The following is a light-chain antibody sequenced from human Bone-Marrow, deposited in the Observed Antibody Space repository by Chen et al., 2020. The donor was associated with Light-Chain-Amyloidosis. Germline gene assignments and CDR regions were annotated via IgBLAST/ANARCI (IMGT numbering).Light chain of an antibody. Sequence: QPALTQPASVSGSPGQSITISCTGTSSDVGSYYLVSWYQQHPGKAPKLIVYEGNKRPSGVSNRFSGSKSGNTASLTISGLQAEDEADYYCCSYAGNSLVFGGGTKLTVL. CDR1: SSDVGSYYL. CDR2: EGN. CDR3: CSYAGNSLV. J-gene: IGLJ2*01. V-gene: IGLV2-23*01.